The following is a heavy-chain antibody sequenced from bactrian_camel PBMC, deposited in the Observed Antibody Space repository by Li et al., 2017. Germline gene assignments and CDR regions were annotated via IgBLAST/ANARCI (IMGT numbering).Heavy chain of an antibody. Sequence: HVQLVESGGGSVQAGGSLRLSCAASGYTYNRNCMAWYRQAPGKEREGVARIATGSGNTYYADSVKGRFTISQDNAKNTVYLQMNSLKPEDTAMYTCAAVRIGDYSDVVPNNYKYWGQGTQVTVS. J-gene: IGHJ4*01. D-gene: IGHD4*01. CDR3: AAVRIGDYSDVVPNNYKY. CDR2: IATGSGNT. CDR1: GYTYNRNC. V-gene: IGHV3S1*01.